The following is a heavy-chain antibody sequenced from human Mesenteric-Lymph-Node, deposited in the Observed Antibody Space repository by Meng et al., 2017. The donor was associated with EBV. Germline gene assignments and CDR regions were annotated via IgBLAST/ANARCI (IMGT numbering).Heavy chain of an antibody. CDR2: ISPYNGNT. CDR1: GYTFNNYG. D-gene: IGHD5-24*01. V-gene: IGHV1-18*01. J-gene: IGHJ4*02. Sequence: HVQLVQFGAEVKKPGASVKVSCKASGYTFNNYGINCVRQAPGQGIEWMGGISPYNGNTYSAQKFQGRVTMTTDTSTDTAYIELRSLRSDDTAVYSCARDGSGDGYTFDYWGQGTLVTVSS. CDR3: ARDGSGDGYTFDY.